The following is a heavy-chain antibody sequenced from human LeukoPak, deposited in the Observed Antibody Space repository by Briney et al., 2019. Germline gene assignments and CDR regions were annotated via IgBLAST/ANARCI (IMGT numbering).Heavy chain of an antibody. CDR3: TTGYSAASHDGY. J-gene: IGHJ4*02. CDR1: GFTFSNAW. D-gene: IGHD2-2*01. CDR2: IKTKTEGGTT. V-gene: IGHV3-15*01. Sequence: GGSLRLSCVASGFTFSNAWMHWVRQAPGKGLEWVCLIKTKTEGGTTEYAAPVKGRFTILRDDSRNTLYLQMNSLKSEDTAVYFCTTGYSAASHDGYWGQGTLVTVSS.